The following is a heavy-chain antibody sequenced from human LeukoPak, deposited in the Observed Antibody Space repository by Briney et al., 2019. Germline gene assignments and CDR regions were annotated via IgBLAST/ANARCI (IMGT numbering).Heavy chain of an antibody. CDR3: ARDQEGGYNVRAIDY. Sequence: GGSLRLSCAASGFTFSSYSMNWVRQAPGKGLEWVSSISTSSSYIYFADSVKGRFTISRDNSKNTLYLQMNSLRAEDTAVYYCARDQEGGYNVRAIDYWGQGTLVTVAS. D-gene: IGHD5-24*01. V-gene: IGHV3-21*01. CDR1: GFTFSSYS. CDR2: ISTSSSYI. J-gene: IGHJ4*02.